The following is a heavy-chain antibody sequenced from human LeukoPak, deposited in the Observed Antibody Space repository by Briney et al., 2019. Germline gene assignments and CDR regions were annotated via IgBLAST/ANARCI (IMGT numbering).Heavy chain of an antibody. J-gene: IGHJ5*02. CDR1: GGSFSGYH. Sequence: SETLSLTCGVHGGSFSGYHWSWIRQPPGKGLEWIGEINHSGSTNYNSSLKSRVTISVDTSKNQFSLKLSFVTAADTAVYYCARSSNLAYNWFDPWGQGTLVTVSS. D-gene: IGHD2-2*01. CDR2: INHSGST. CDR3: ARSSNLAYNWFDP. V-gene: IGHV4-34*01.